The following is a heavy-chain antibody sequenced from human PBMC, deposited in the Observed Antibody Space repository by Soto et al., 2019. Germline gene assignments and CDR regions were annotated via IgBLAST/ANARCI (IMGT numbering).Heavy chain of an antibody. CDR1: GGSISSYY. J-gene: IGHJ4*02. V-gene: IGHV4-59*01. D-gene: IGHD2-15*01. Sequence: SETLSLTCTVSGGSISSYYWSWIRQPPGKGLEWIGYIYYSGSTNYNPSLKSRVTISVDTSKNQFSLKLSSVTAADTAVYYCAREGSENFDYWGQGTLVTVSS. CDR3: AREGSENFDY. CDR2: IYYSGST.